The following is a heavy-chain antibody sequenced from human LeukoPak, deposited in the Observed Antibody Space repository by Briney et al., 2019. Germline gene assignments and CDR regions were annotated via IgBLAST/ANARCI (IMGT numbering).Heavy chain of an antibody. J-gene: IGHJ6*03. CDR1: GGSFSGYY. V-gene: IGHV4-34*01. D-gene: IGHD6-13*01. CDR2: INHSGST. CDR3: ARARTAAVPYYYYYMDV. Sequence: SETLSLTCAVYGGSFSGYYSSWIRQPPGKGLEWIGEINHSGSTNYNPSLKSRVTISVDTSKNQFSLKLSSVTAADTAVYYCARARTAAVPYYYYYMDVWGKGTTVTVSS.